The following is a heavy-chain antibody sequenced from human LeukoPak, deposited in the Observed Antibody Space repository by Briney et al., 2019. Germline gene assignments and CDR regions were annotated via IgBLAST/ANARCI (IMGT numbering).Heavy chain of an antibody. V-gene: IGHV3-7*04. J-gene: IGHJ5*02. CDR1: GVTLSSYW. CDR2: IKQDGSEK. Sequence: GGSLRLSCAASGVTLSSYWMSWVRQAPGKGLEWVANIKQDGSEKYYVDSVKGRFTISRDNAKNSLYLQMNSLRAEDTAVYYCARGSSTSSWGQGTLVTVSS. CDR3: ARGSSTSS. D-gene: IGHD2-2*01.